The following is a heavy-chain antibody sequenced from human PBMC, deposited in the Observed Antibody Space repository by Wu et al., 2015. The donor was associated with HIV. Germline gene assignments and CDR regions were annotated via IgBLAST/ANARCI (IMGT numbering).Heavy chain of an antibody. D-gene: IGHD6-19*01. V-gene: IGHV1-69*13. Sequence: QVQLVQSGAEVKKPGSSVKVSCKSFGDTFSTDDIHWVRQAPGQGPEWMGRIIPMFGTTNYAQRFLGRVTISADESTSTAYMELSSLRSEDTAVYYCAGVVGSSGRDYSYQGMDVWGQGTTVTVSS. CDR2: IIPMFGTT. CDR3: AGVVGSSGRDYSYQGMDV. CDR1: GDTFSTDD. J-gene: IGHJ6*02.